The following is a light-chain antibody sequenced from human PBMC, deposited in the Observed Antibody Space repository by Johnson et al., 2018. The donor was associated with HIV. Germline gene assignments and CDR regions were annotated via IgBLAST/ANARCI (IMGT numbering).Light chain of an antibody. CDR1: SSNIGNNY. V-gene: IGLV1-51*02. Sequence: QSVLAQPPSVSAAPGQKVTISCSGSSSNIGNNYVSWYQQLPGTAPKLFIYESNKRPSGIPDRFSGSKSGTSATLGITGLQTGDEADYYCATWDRSRSAGPYVCGTGTNVTVL. J-gene: IGLJ1*01. CDR3: ATWDRSRSAGPYV. CDR2: ESN.